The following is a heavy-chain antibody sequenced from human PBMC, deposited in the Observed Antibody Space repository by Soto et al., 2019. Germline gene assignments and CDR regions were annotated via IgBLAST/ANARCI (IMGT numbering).Heavy chain of an antibody. CDR2: IWYDGSNK. CDR3: AREGVITRASDI. CDR1: GFTFSSYS. J-gene: IGHJ3*02. Sequence: GGSLRLSCAASGFTFSSYSMHWVRQAPGKGLEWVAVIWYDGSNKYYADSVKGRFTISRDNSKNTLYLQMNSLRAEDTAVYYCAREGVITRASDIWGKWTMITV. V-gene: IGHV3-33*01. D-gene: IGHD3-22*01.